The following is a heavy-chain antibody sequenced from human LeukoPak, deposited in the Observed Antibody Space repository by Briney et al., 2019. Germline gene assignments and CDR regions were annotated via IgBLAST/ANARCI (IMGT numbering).Heavy chain of an antibody. V-gene: IGHV3-53*01. Sequence: GGSLRLSCAASGFSVSSFYMNWVRQAPGKGLEWVAAVYSAGNIYYADSVKGRFTISRDSSKNTLSLQINSLRAADTAIYYCARGVYDSRLYFYYYGMDVWGQGTTVTVSS. CDR1: GFSVSSFY. D-gene: IGHD5/OR15-5a*01. CDR3: ARGVYDSRLYFYYYGMDV. CDR2: VYSAGNI. J-gene: IGHJ6*02.